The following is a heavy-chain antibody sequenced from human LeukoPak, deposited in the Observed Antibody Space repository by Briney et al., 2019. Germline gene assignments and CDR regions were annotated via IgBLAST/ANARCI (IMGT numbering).Heavy chain of an antibody. CDR2: IYTSGST. Sequence: PSQTLSLTCTVSGGSISSGSYYWSWIRQPAGKGLEWIGRIYTSGSTNYNPSLKSRVTISVDTSKNQFSLKLSSVTAADTAVYYCASGLVGAFDIWGQGTMVTVSS. CDR3: ASGLVGAFDI. D-gene: IGHD1-26*01. CDR1: GGSISSGSYY. V-gene: IGHV4-61*02. J-gene: IGHJ3*02.